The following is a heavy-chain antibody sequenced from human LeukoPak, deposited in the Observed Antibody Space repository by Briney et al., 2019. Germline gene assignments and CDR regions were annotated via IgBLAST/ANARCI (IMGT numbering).Heavy chain of an antibody. D-gene: IGHD2-2*01. CDR2: ISGSGGST. J-gene: IGHJ4*02. CDR3: AKDGVVPAASVSYYFDY. CDR1: GFTFSSYA. Sequence: GGSLRLSCAASGFTFSSYAMSWVRQAPGKGLEWVSAISGSGGSTYYADSVKGRFTISRDNSKNTLYLQMNSLRAEDTAVYYCAKDGVVPAASVSYYFDYWGQGTLVTVSS. V-gene: IGHV3-23*01.